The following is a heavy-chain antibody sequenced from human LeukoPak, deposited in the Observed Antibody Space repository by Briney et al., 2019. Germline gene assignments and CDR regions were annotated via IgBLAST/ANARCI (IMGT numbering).Heavy chain of an antibody. CDR1: VYTFTGYY. Sequence: GASVKVSCKASVYTFTGYYMHWVRQAPGQGLEWMGWINPNSGGTNYAQKFQGRVTMTRDTSISTAYMELSRLRSDDTAVYYCARSRKAVPAAPQYWGQGTLVTVSS. CDR2: INPNSGGT. J-gene: IGHJ4*02. CDR3: ARSRKAVPAAPQY. V-gene: IGHV1-2*02. D-gene: IGHD2-2*01.